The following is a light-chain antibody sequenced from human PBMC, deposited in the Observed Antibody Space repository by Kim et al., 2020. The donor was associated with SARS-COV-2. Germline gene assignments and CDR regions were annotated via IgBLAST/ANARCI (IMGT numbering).Light chain of an antibody. CDR1: SSNIGSTF. J-gene: IGLJ3*02. V-gene: IGLV1-44*01. CDR3: VAWDDSLNGSV. Sequence: GQRVTLPCSGSSSNIGSTFVNGYQQLPGTAPKPLIYSNAYRPPGVPDRFSGSKSGTSASLAISGLQSEDEADYYCVAWDDSLNGSVFGGGTQLTVL. CDR2: SNA.